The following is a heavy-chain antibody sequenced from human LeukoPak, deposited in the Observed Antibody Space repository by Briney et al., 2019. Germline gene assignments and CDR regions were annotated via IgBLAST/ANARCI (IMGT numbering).Heavy chain of an antibody. V-gene: IGHV4-38-2*01. CDR3: ARNKSTVTTSRHDAFDI. J-gene: IGHJ3*02. Sequence: SETLSLTCAVSGYSISSDYYWGWLRQPSGRGLEWIGSIYQSVSTYYNPSLKSRVTISVDTSKNQFSLKLSSVTAADTAVYYCARNKSTVTTSRHDAFDIWGQGTMVTVSS. D-gene: IGHD4-17*01. CDR2: IYQSVST. CDR1: GYSISSDYY.